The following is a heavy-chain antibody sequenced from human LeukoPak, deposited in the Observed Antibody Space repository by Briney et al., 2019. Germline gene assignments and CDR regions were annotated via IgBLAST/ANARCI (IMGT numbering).Heavy chain of an antibody. V-gene: IGHV4-39*01. Sequence: SETLSLTCTVSGGSISSSSYYWGWIRQPPGKGLEWIGSIYYSKNTYYNPSLKSRVTISADTSKNQFSLTLGSVSATDTAVYYCVSPRGFSYGYFDYWGQGTLVAVSS. CDR3: VSPRGFSYGYFDY. CDR2: IYYSKNT. J-gene: IGHJ4*02. CDR1: GGSISSSSYY. D-gene: IGHD5-18*01.